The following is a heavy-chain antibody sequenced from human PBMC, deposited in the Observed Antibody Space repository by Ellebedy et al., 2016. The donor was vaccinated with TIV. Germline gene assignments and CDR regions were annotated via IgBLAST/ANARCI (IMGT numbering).Heavy chain of an antibody. V-gene: IGHV2-5*02. CDR3: AQFDSGGWYYLDPFAV. D-gene: IGHD6-19*01. CDR2: IYWDGER. Sequence: SGPTLVKPTQTLTLTCTVSGFSLTTTGVGVGWIRQPPGKALEWLAVIYWDGERRYSPSLETILTITRDTSRDQVLLTMTNMDPVDTGTYYCAQFDSGGWYYLDPFAVWGQGAKVTVSS. J-gene: IGHJ3*01. CDR1: GFSLTTTGVG.